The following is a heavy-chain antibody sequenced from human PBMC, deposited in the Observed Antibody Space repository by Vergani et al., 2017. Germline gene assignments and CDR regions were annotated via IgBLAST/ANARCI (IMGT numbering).Heavy chain of an antibody. Sequence: QVQLVQSGAEVKKPGASVKVSCKASGYTFTGYYMHWVRQAPGQGLKWMGWINPNSGGTNYAQKFQGRVTMTRDTSISTAYMELSRLRSDDTAVYYCARDPDIVVVPAAPYYYYYYGMDVWGQGTTVTVSS. CDR2: INPNSGGT. CDR1: GYTFTGYY. CDR3: ARDPDIVVVPAAPYYYYYYGMDV. V-gene: IGHV1-2*02. D-gene: IGHD2-2*01. J-gene: IGHJ6*02.